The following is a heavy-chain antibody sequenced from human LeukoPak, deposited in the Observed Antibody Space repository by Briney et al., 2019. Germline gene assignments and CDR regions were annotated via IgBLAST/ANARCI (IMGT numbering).Heavy chain of an antibody. CDR1: GGSISSYY. CDR3: ARDSEVPAADYYYYYFYMDV. Sequence: SETLSLTCTVSGGSISSYYWSWIRQPAGKGLERIGRIYTSGSTNYNPSLKSRVTMSVDTSKNQFSLKLSSVTAADTAVYYCARDSEVPAADYYYYYFYMDVWGKGTTVTVSS. D-gene: IGHD2-2*01. V-gene: IGHV4-4*07. CDR2: IYTSGST. J-gene: IGHJ6*03.